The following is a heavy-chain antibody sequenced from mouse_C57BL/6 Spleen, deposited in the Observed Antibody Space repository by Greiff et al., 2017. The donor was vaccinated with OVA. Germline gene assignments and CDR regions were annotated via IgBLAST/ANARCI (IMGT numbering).Heavy chain of an antibody. Sequence: QLQLKESGPELVKPGASVKISCKASGYAFSSSWMNWVKQRPGKGLEWIGRIYPGDGDTNYNGKFKGKATLTADKSSSTAYMQLSSLTSEDSAVYFCAREEYSNYGGSYAMDYWGQGTSVTVSS. CDR2: IYPGDGDT. CDR1: GYAFSSSW. V-gene: IGHV1-82*01. D-gene: IGHD2-5*01. J-gene: IGHJ4*01. CDR3: AREEYSNYGGSYAMDY.